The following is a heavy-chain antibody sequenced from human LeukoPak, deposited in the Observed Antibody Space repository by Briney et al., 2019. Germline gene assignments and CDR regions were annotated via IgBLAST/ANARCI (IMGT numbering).Heavy chain of an antibody. V-gene: IGHV3-23*01. D-gene: IGHD4-23*01. CDR3: AKQRWLPYYFDY. J-gene: IGHJ4*02. CDR1: GFTFNNFG. Sequence: GGSLRLSCAASGFTFNNFGVHWVRQAPGKGLEWVSAISGSGGSTYYADSVKGRFTISRDNSKNTLYLQMNSLRAEDTAVYYCAKQRWLPYYFDYWGQGTLVTVSS. CDR2: ISGSGGST.